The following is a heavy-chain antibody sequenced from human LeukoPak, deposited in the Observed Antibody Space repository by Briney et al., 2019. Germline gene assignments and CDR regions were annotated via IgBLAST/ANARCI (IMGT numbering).Heavy chain of an antibody. V-gene: IGHV1-69*06. Sequence: SVTVSCKASGGTFSTYVISWVRQAPGQGLEWMGGIIPAFGTANYAEKFQDRVTITADKSTSTAYMELSSLRSEDTAMYYCAINQAGYCGGGSCYRHEFYYMDVWGKGTSVTVSS. CDR3: AINQAGYCGGGSCYRHEFYYMDV. J-gene: IGHJ6*03. D-gene: IGHD2-15*01. CDR1: GGTFSTYV. CDR2: IIPAFGTA.